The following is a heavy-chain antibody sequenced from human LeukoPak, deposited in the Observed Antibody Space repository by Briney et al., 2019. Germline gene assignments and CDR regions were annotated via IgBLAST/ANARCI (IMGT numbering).Heavy chain of an antibody. J-gene: IGHJ4*02. CDR2: INTAGSSP. CDR3: ARGRDQYYSDSSGYGY. D-gene: IGHD3-22*01. V-gene: IGHV3-74*01. CDR1: GFTFSSYW. Sequence: GGSLRLSCAASGFTFSSYWMHWVRQAPGKGLVWVSRINTAGSSPSYADSVKGRFTISRDNAKNTLYLQMNSLRVEDTAVYYCARGRDQYYSDSSGYGYWGQGTLVTVSS.